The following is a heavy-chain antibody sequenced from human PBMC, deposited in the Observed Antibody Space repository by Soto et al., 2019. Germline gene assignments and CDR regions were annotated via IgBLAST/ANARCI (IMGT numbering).Heavy chain of an antibody. CDR1: GGSFSNNY. CDR3: ATSLWFGTQPEI. Sequence: QVQLQQWGAGLFKPSETLSLTCAVYGGSFSNNYWTWFRQPPGKGLEWIGEISPSGTTKYIPSLKSRGTISVDTSRKQFFLKVTSVSAADTAVYYCATSLWFGTQPEIWGPGTLVTVSS. V-gene: IGHV4-34*01. CDR2: ISPSGTT. D-gene: IGHD3-10*01. J-gene: IGHJ4*02.